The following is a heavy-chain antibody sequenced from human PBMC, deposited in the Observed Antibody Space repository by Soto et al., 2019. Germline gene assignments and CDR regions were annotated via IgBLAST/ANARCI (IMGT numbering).Heavy chain of an antibody. CDR1: GFTFSSYS. CDR2: ISSSSSYI. V-gene: IGHV3-21*01. J-gene: IGHJ6*03. D-gene: IGHD6-6*01. CDR3: ARRTVQVDSSSSNYYYYMDV. Sequence: GGSLRLSCAASGFTFSSYSMNWVRQAPGKGLEWVSSISSSSSYIYYADSVKGRFTISGDNAKNSLYLQMNSLRAEDTAVYYCARRTVQVDSSSSNYYYYMDVWGKGTTVTVSS.